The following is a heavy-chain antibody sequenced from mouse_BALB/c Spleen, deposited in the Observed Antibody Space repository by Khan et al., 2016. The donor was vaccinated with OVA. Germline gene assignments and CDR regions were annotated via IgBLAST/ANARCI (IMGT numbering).Heavy chain of an antibody. V-gene: IGHV2-2*01. D-gene: IGHD2-14*01. CDR2: IWSDGTT. Sequence: QVQLKESGPGLVLPSQSLSITCTVSGFSLTTYGIHWVRQSPGKDLEWLGVIWSDGTTDFNAAFISRMSISKDKSKSQVFFKVNSLQPDDTAMYYCARNSYMYDFTYWGQGTLVTVSA. CDR1: GFSLTTYG. CDR3: ARNSYMYDFTY. J-gene: IGHJ3*01.